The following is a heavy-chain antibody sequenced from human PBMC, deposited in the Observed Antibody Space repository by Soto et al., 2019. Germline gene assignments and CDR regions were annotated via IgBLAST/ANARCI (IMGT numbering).Heavy chain of an antibody. J-gene: IGHJ6*02. CDR1: GGSISSGGYY. Sequence: SETLSLTCTVSGGSISSGGYYWSWIRQHPGKGLEWIGYIYYSGSTYYNPSLKSRVTISVDTSKNQFSLKLSSVTAADTAVYYGARDRGPQYNCAPFGELDPYYGMDVWGQGTTVTVSS. V-gene: IGHV4-31*03. D-gene: IGHD1-1*01. CDR3: ARDRGPQYNCAPFGELDPYYGMDV. CDR2: IYYSGST.